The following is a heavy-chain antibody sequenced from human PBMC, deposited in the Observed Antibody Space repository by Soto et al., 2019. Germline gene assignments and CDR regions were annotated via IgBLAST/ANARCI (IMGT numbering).Heavy chain of an antibody. CDR3: ARLNPSYCSGGSCYRYYYYSGMDV. CDR1: GYSFTSYW. CDR2: IDPSDSYT. J-gene: IGHJ6*02. Sequence: GESLKISCKGSGYSFTSYWISWVRQMPGKGLEWMGRIDPSDSYTNYSPSFQGHVTISADKSISTAYLQWSSLKASDTAMYYCARLNPSYCSGGSCYRYYYYSGMDVWGQGTTVTVSS. V-gene: IGHV5-10-1*01. D-gene: IGHD2-15*01.